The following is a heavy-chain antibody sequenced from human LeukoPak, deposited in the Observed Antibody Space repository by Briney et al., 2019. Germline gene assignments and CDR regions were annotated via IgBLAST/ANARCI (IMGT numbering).Heavy chain of an antibody. V-gene: IGHV3-23*01. CDR1: GVTFSSYA. D-gene: IGHD6-13*01. J-gene: IGHJ3*02. CDR3: AKRWTAVASTEAFDI. Sequence: GGSLRLSCAASGVTFSSYAMSWVRQAPGKGLEWVSTISNSGGSTYYADSVKGRFTISRDNSKNTLYLQMNSLRAEDTAVYYCAKRWTAVASTEAFDIWGQGTMVTVSS. CDR2: ISNSGGST.